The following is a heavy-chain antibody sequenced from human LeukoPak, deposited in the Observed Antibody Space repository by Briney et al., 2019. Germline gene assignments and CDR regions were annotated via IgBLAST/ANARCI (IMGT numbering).Heavy chain of an antibody. Sequence: ASVKVSCKASGGTLSSYAISWVRQAPGQGLEWMGGIIALFGTANYAQKFQGRLTITADESTSTAYMELSSLRSEDTAVYYCARIRDGYNSYFFYGMDVWGQGTTVTVSS. D-gene: IGHD5-24*01. CDR2: IIALFGTA. V-gene: IGHV1-69*13. CDR3: ARIRDGYNSYFFYGMDV. CDR1: GGTLSSYA. J-gene: IGHJ6*02.